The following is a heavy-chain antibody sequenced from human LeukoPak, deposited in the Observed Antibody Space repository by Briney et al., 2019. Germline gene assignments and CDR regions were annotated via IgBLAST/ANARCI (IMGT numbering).Heavy chain of an antibody. Sequence: SETLSLTCTVSGGSISSSSYYWGWIRQPPGKGLEWIGSIYYSGSTYYNPSLKSRVTISVDTSKNQFSLKLSSVTAADTAVYYCAREVVDKWEPTPKGAFDIWGQGTMVTVSS. CDR3: AREVVDKWEPTPKGAFDI. CDR2: IYYSGST. V-gene: IGHV4-39*02. CDR1: GGSISSSSYY. J-gene: IGHJ3*02. D-gene: IGHD1-26*01.